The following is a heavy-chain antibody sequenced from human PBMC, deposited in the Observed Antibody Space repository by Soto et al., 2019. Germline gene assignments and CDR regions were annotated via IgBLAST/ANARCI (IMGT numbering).Heavy chain of an antibody. V-gene: IGHV3-33*01. CDR2: IWNDGSDK. CDR3: VRDRAGGGYKRDV. Sequence: QVQLVESGGGVVQPGRSLRLSCAASGFTFSRYGMHWVRQAPGKGLGWVAVIWNDGSDKYYADCAKGRFTISRDNSKNTVYREMSSLRAEETAVYYCVRDRAGGGYKRDVWGQGTTVTVSS. D-gene: IGHD1-26*01. CDR1: GFTFSRYG. J-gene: IGHJ6*02.